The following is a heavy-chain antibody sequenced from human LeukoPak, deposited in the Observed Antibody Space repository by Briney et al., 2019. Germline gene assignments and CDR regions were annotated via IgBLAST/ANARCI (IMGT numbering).Heavy chain of an antibody. CDR3: ASEPSSGGRWYGMDV. CDR2: IVPIFGTA. CDR1: GGTFSSYA. V-gene: IGHV1-69*13. Sequence: SVKVSCKASGGTFSSYAISWVRQAPGQGLEWMGGIVPIFGTANYAQKFQGRVTITADESTSTAYMELSSLRSEDTAVYYCASEPSSGGRWYGMDVWGQGTTVTVSS. D-gene: IGHD2-15*01. J-gene: IGHJ6*02.